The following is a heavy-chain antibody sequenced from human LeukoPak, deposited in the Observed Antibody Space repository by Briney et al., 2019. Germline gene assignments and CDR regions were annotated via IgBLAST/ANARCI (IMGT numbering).Heavy chain of an antibody. Sequence: PGGSLRLSCAVSGFTFDDYAMHWVRQAPGKGLEWVSLISGDGGSRYYAGSVKGRFTVSRDNSKNSLYLQMNRLGTEDTASYYCAKGADPLTWRMTTVAGTRFDFWGQGTLVTVSS. J-gene: IGHJ4*02. CDR3: AKGADPLTWRMTTVAGTRFDF. CDR2: ISGDGGSR. D-gene: IGHD6-19*01. V-gene: IGHV3-43*02. CDR1: GFTFDDYA.